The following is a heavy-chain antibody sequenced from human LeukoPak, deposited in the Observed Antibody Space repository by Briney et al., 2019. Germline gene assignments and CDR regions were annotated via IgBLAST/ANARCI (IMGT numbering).Heavy chain of an antibody. CDR2: IKQDGSEK. V-gene: IGHV3-7*01. CDR3: ATDRTIFGVVTEAFDI. J-gene: IGHJ3*02. CDR1: GFTFSSYW. D-gene: IGHD3-3*01. Sequence: GGSLRLSCAASGFTFSSYWMSWVRQAPGKGLEWVANIKQDGSEKYYVDSVKGRFTISRDNAKNSLYLQMNSLRAEDTAVYYCATDRTIFGVVTEAFDIWGQGTMVTVSS.